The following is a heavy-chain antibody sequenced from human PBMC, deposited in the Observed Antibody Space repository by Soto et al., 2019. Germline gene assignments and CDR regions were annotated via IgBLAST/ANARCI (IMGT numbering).Heavy chain of an antibody. CDR1: EFTFNTYW. Sequence: EVQLVESGGGLVQPGGSLRLSCLASEFTFNTYWMNWVRQAPGRGLEWVANIKDDGSEKNYVDSVKGRFTISRDNAKNSRYLQMNRLRGEDTAVYFCARDWGTPGRGSAVGYYYHYGMDVWGQGTTVTVSS. V-gene: IGHV3-7*05. D-gene: IGHD6-19*01. CDR3: ARDWGTPGRGSAVGYYYHYGMDV. CDR2: IKDDGSEK. J-gene: IGHJ6*02.